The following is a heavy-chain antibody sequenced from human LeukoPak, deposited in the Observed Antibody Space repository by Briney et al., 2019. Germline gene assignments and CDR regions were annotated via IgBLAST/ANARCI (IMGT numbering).Heavy chain of an antibody. J-gene: IGHJ4*02. V-gene: IGHV3-64*04. Sequence: PGGSLRLSCSASGFPFSSYAMHWVRQAPGKGLEYVSAISDSGGSTYYADSVKGRFTISRDNSKNTLYLQMNSLRAEDTALYYCARARNDYDSNGFSLLDYWGQGTLVTVSS. CDR2: ISDSGGST. CDR1: GFPFSSYA. CDR3: ARARNDYDSNGFSLLDY. D-gene: IGHD3-22*01.